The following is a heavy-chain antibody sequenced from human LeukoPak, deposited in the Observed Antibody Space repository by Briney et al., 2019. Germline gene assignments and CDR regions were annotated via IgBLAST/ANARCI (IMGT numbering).Heavy chain of an antibody. CDR3: ARISRVMTTVIHGMDV. Sequence: SQTLSLTCTVSGGSISSGSYYWSWIRQPPGKGLEWIGEINHSGSTNYNPSLKSRVTISVDTSKNQFSLKLSSVTAADTAVYYCARISRVMTTVIHGMDVWGQGTTVTVSS. V-gene: IGHV4-39*07. J-gene: IGHJ6*02. D-gene: IGHD4-17*01. CDR2: INHSGST. CDR1: GGSISSGSYY.